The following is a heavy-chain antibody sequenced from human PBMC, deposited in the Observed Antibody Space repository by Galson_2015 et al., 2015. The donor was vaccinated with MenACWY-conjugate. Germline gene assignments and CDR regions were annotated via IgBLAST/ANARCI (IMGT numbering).Heavy chain of an antibody. V-gene: IGHV6-1*01. Sequence: CAISGDSVSSNSAAWTWIRQSPSRGLEWLGRTYYRSRWHNDYAVSVKSRITINPDTSRNQLSLQLSSVTPEDTAVYYCARGVTRTSGTINWYFDFCGRGTLVTVSS. D-gene: IGHD6-13*01. CDR3: ARGVTRTSGTINWYFDF. CDR1: GDSVSSNSAA. J-gene: IGHJ2*01. CDR2: TYYRSRWHN.